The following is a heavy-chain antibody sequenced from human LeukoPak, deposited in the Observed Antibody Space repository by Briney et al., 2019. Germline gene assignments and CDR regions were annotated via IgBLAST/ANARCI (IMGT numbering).Heavy chain of an antibody. CDR2: INSDGSTT. Sequence: PGGSLTLSCAASGFTFSGLWMHWVRQAPGKGLVWVARINSDGSTTNYADSVKGRFTISRDNAKNTLYLQMNSLRVEDTALYYCARLGYDSSGYHPFDYWGQGTLVTVSS. CDR1: GFTFSGLW. D-gene: IGHD3-22*01. J-gene: IGHJ4*02. V-gene: IGHV3-74*01. CDR3: ARLGYDSSGYHPFDY.